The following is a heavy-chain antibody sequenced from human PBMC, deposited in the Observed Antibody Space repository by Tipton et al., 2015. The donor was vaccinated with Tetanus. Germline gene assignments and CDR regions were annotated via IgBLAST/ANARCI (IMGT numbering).Heavy chain of an antibody. V-gene: IGHV5-51*01. CDR2: VDPRDSAA. CDR3: ARRRSAILSGGYHWYFDI. D-gene: IGHD1-26*01. CDR1: GHNSRSYW. Sequence: QSGAEVKKPGESLRISCKVSGHNSRSYWISWVRQMPGKGLEWMGIVDPRDSAAIYGPSFQGQVTISADKSISTAFLHWTSLRASDTAMYFCARRRSAILSGGYHWYFDIWGRGTVVTVTS. J-gene: IGHJ2*01.